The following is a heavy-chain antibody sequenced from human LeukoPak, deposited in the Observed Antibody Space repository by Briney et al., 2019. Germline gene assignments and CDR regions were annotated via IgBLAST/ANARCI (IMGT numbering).Heavy chain of an antibody. CDR2: IDPSGDST. CDR3: YCSLGY. Sequence: AXXKVSCKASGCTFTTHYMHWVRQAPGQGLEWMGIIDPSGDSTTDAQKFQGRVTVTRDTSTSTVYMELSSLRFEDTAVYYCYCSLGYWGQGTLVTVSS. J-gene: IGHJ4*02. V-gene: IGHV1-46*01. CDR1: GCTFTTHY. D-gene: IGHD2-15*01.